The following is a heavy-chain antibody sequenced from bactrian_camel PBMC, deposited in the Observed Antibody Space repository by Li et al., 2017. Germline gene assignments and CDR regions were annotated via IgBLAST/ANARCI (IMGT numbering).Heavy chain of an antibody. J-gene: IGHJ7*01. CDR1: GRTDRQYC. V-gene: IGHV3-3*01. CDR2: VSIRNGVQFST. D-gene: IGHD3*01. Sequence: QVQLVESGGGSVQSGGSLKLSCAASGRTDRQYCMAWFRRPSGREREWVASVSIRNGVQFSTYYADSVKGRFSISHDNAKNTISLQMNSLKPDDTAMYYCAAAPLKYCLGWAGASNTQYWGTGTQVTVS.